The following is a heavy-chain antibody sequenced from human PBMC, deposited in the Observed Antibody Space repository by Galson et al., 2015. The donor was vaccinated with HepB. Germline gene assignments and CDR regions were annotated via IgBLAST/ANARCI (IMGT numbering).Heavy chain of an antibody. D-gene: IGHD3-22*01. Sequence: SLRLSCAASGFTFSSYGMHWVRQAPGKGLEWVAVISYDGSNKYYADSVKGRFTISRDNSKNTLYLQMNSLRAEDTAVYYCAKALFTYYYDSSGYYGRSGDYWGQGTLVTVSS. J-gene: IGHJ4*02. CDR3: AKALFTYYYDSSGYYGRSGDY. CDR1: GFTFSSYG. CDR2: ISYDGSNK. V-gene: IGHV3-30*18.